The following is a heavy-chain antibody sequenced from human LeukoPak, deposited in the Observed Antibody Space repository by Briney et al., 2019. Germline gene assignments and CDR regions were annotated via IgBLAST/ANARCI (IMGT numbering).Heavy chain of an antibody. CDR2: IYSDGTT. CDR3: AREAYCSNGVCHYLDRYFDC. CDR1: GFTVSSNY. V-gene: IGHV3-66*01. D-gene: IGHD2-8*01. J-gene: IGHJ4*02. Sequence: GGSLRLSCAASGFTVSSNYMSWVRQAPGKGLEWVSVIYSDGTTFYADSVRGRFTISRDTSKTTLFLQMDSLRVEDTAVYYCAREAYCSNGVCHYLDRYFDCWGQGTLVTVSS.